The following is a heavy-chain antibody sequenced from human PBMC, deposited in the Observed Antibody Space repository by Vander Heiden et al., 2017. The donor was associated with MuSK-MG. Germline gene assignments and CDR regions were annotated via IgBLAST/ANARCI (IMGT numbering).Heavy chain of an antibody. Sequence: EVQLLESGGGLVQPGGSLRLSCAAPGFTFSSYAMSWVRQAPGKGLEWVSAISGSGGSTYYADSVKGRFTISRDNSKNTLYLQMNSLRAEDTAVYYCAKGSSSWYRGPIDYWGQGTLVTVSS. V-gene: IGHV3-23*01. CDR3: AKGSSSWYRGPIDY. J-gene: IGHJ4*02. CDR1: GFTFSSYA. CDR2: ISGSGGST. D-gene: IGHD6-13*01.